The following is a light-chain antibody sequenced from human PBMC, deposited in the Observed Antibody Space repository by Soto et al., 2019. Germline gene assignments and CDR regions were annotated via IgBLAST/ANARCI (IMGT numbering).Light chain of an antibody. V-gene: IGKV3-15*01. J-gene: IGKJ1*01. CDR3: QQYNNWPRT. Sequence: EVLMTQSPATLSLSPGERATLSCRASQSISSNLAWYQQKPGQAPRLLIYGASTRATGIPARFTGSGSGTEFTLTMSSLQSEDFAVYYCQQYNNWPRTFGQGTKVDIK. CDR2: GAS. CDR1: QSISSN.